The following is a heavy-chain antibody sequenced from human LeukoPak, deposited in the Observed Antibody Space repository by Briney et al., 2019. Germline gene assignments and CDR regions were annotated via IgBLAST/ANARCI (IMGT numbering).Heavy chain of an antibody. V-gene: IGHV1-2*02. Sequence: ASVKVSCKTSRYTFTGYYLHWVRQAPGQGLEWMGWINPSSGDTNYAQRFQGRVTMTRDTSIGTAYMELKSLISDDTAVFYCAISDFADSDVYFDSWGQGTLVIVSS. CDR3: AISDFADSDVYFDS. CDR1: RYTFTGYY. CDR2: INPSSGDT. J-gene: IGHJ4*02. D-gene: IGHD4-17*01.